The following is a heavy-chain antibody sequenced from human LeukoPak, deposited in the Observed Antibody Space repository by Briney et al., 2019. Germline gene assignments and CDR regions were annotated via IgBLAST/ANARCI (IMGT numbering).Heavy chain of an antibody. CDR2: IYYSGST. CDR1: GGSISSYY. Sequence: SETLSLTCTVSGGSISSYYWSWIRQPPGKGPEWIGYIYYSGSTYYNPSLKSRVTISVDTSKNQFSLKLSSVTAADTAVYYCAKFHDNWFDPWGQGTLVTVSS. V-gene: IGHV4-59*12. J-gene: IGHJ5*02. CDR3: AKFHDNWFDP.